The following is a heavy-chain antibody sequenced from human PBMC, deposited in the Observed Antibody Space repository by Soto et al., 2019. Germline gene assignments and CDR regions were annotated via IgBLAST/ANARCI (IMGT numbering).Heavy chain of an antibody. CDR1: GGSISSSSYY. D-gene: IGHD3-10*01. Sequence: ETLSLTCTVSGGSISSSSYYWGWIRQPPGKGLEWIGSIYYSGSTYYNPSLKSRVTISVDTSKNQFSLKLSSVTAADTAVYYCARAPQWFGESAPEDYGMDVWGQGPTVTLSS. CDR3: ARAPQWFGESAPEDYGMDV. CDR2: IYYSGST. V-gene: IGHV4-39*01. J-gene: IGHJ6*02.